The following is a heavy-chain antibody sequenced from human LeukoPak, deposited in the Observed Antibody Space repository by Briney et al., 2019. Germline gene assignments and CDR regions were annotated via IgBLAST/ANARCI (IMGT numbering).Heavy chain of an antibody. CDR1: GFTFSSYN. CDR2: ISTSSSYI. J-gene: IGHJ4*02. Sequence: SGGSLRLSCAASGFTFSSYNMNWVRQAPGKGLEWVSSISTSSSYIYYADSLKGRFTISRDNAKKSLFLQMNSLRADDTAVYYCARDDTNYGDFRFSYWGQGTLVTVSS. D-gene: IGHD4-17*01. CDR3: ARDDTNYGDFRFSY. V-gene: IGHV3-21*01.